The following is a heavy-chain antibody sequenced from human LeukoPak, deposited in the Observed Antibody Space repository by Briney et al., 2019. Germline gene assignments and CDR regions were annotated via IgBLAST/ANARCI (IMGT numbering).Heavy chain of an antibody. CDR2: IKQDGSEK. CDR3: ARDGYNYGLYYFDY. D-gene: IGHD5-18*01. CDR1: GFTFSSYW. Sequence: TGGSLRLSCAASGFTFSSYWMSWVRQAPGKGLEWVANIKQDGSEKYYVDSVKGRFTISRDNAKNSLYLQMNSLRAEDTAVYYCARDGYNYGLYYFDYWGQGTLVTVSS. J-gene: IGHJ4*02. V-gene: IGHV3-7*05.